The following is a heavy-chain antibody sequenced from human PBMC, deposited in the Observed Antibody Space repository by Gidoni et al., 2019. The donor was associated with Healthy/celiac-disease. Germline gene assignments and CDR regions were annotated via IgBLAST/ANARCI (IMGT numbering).Heavy chain of an antibody. CDR3: ADGSTDPYSRVPGVY. J-gene: IGHJ4*02. Sequence: QVQLVESGGGVVQPGGSLRLSCAASGFTFSSYGMHWVRQAPGKGLEWVAVISYDGSNKYYADSVKGRFTISRDNSKNTLYLQMNSLRAEDTAVYYCADGSTDPYSRVPGVYWGQGTLVTVSS. V-gene: IGHV3-30*03. CDR2: ISYDGSNK. D-gene: IGHD6-13*01. CDR1: GFTFSSYG.